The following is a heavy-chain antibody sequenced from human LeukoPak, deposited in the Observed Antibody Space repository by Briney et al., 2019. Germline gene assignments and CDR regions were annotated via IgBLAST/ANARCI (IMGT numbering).Heavy chain of an antibody. V-gene: IGHV4-4*07. Sequence: PSETLSLTCTVSGGSISSYYWSWIRQPAGKGLEWIGRIYTSGSTNYNPSLKSRVTMSVDTSKNQFSLKLSSVTAADTAVYYCARDLPYSSRWSPPYWYFDLWGRGTLVTVSS. CDR1: GGSISSYY. D-gene: IGHD6-13*01. CDR3: ARDLPYSSRWSPPYWYFDL. J-gene: IGHJ2*01. CDR2: IYTSGST.